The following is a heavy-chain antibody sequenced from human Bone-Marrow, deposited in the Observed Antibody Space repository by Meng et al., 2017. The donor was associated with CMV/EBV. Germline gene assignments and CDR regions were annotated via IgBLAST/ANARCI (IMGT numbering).Heavy chain of an antibody. CDR3: AREHAVVVPAATGGWFDP. V-gene: IGHV1-18*01. Sequence: FTSYGISWVRQAHGQGLEWMGWISAYNGNTNYAQKLQGRVTMTTDTSTSTAYMELRSLRSEDTAVYYCAREHAVVVPAATGGWFDPWGQGTLVTVSS. CDR1: FTSYG. CDR2: ISAYNGNT. J-gene: IGHJ5*02. D-gene: IGHD2-2*01.